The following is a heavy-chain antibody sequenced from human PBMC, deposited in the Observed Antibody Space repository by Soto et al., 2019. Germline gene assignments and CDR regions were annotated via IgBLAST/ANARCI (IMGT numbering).Heavy chain of an antibody. CDR2: ISYDGILK. CDR3: AKDFKISGGHYGSLNYYYGMDV. J-gene: IGHJ6*02. CDR1: GFTFSAFG. D-gene: IGHD3-10*01. V-gene: IGHV3-30*18. Sequence: QVHLVESGGGVVQPGRSLRLSCETSGFTFSAFGMHWVRQAPGKGLEWVAIISYDGILKYYADSVKGRFTISRDTSKSALYLQMNSLRSEDTAVYYCAKDFKISGGHYGSLNYYYGMDVWGQGTTVTVSS.